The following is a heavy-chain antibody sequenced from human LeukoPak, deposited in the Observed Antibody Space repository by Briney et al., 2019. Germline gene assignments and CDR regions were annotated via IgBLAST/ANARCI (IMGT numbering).Heavy chain of an antibody. CDR3: ARGSESPSGYYYDYYGMDV. V-gene: IGHV4-59*13. J-gene: IGHJ6*02. CDR1: GGSISSYY. Sequence: SETLSLTCTVSGGSISSYYWSWIRQPPGKGLEWIGYIYYSGSTNYNPSLKSRVTISVDTSKNQFSLKLSSVTAADTAVYYCARGSESPSGYYYDYYGMDVWGQGTTVTVSS. D-gene: IGHD6-6*01. CDR2: IYYSGST.